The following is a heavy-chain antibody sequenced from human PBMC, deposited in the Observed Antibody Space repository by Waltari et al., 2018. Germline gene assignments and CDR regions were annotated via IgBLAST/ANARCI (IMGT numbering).Heavy chain of an antibody. CDR1: GGSISRSSYY. CDR3: ARHWKRNGYRFDP. Sequence: QLQLQESGPGLMKPSETLSLTCPVSGGSISRSSYYWGWIRQSPGKGLEWIASIYYTGTTNYNPTLESRVTISGDTSKNQFSLRLSSVTAADTAVYYCARHWKRNGYRFDPWGQGTLVTVSS. D-gene: IGHD5-12*01. J-gene: IGHJ5*02. V-gene: IGHV4-39*01. CDR2: IYYTGTT.